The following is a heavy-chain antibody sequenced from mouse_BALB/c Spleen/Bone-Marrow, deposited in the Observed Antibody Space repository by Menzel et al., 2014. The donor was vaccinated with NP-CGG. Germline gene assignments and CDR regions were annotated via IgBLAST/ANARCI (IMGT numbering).Heavy chain of an antibody. CDR2: IIPSSGYT. CDR1: GYTFTTYT. V-gene: IGHV1-4*01. J-gene: IGHJ4*01. D-gene: IGHD1-1*01. Sequence: VKLVESGAELARPGASVKMSCKASGYTFTTYTIHWMKQRPGQGLEWIGYIIPSSGYTNYNQKFKDKATLTADKSSSTAYMQLSSLTPEDSEVYYCAIRYYAMDYWGQGTSVTVSS. CDR3: AIRYYAMDY.